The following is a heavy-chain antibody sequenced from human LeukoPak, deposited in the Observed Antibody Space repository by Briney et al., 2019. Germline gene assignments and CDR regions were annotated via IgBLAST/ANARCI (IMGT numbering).Heavy chain of an antibody. CDR3: ARDPYCSGGSCYGAYFDY. V-gene: IGHV3-74*01. CDR2: INSDGSTT. Sequence: PGGSLRLSCAASGFTFSSYWMHWVRQAPGKGLVWVSRINSDGSTTSYADSVKGRFTISRDNAKNSLYLQMNSLRAEDTAVYYCARDPYCSGGSCYGAYFDYWGQGTLVTVSS. J-gene: IGHJ4*02. CDR1: GFTFSSYW. D-gene: IGHD2-15*01.